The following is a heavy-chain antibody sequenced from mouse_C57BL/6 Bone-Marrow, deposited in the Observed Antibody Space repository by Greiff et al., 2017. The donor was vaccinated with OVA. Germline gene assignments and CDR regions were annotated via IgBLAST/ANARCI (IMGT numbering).Heavy chain of an antibody. CDR1: GFTFSSYG. CDR3: SRDSSCYVIYYAMDY. CDR2: ISSGGSYT. V-gene: IGHV5-6*01. Sequence: EVQLVESGGDLVKPGGSLKLSCAASGFTFSSYGMSWVRQTPDKRLEWVATISSGGSYTYYPDSVKGQFTISRDNAKNTLYLQLSRLKSEDTAMYYCSRDSSCYVIYYAMDYWGQGTSVTVSS. D-gene: IGHD3-2*02. J-gene: IGHJ4*01.